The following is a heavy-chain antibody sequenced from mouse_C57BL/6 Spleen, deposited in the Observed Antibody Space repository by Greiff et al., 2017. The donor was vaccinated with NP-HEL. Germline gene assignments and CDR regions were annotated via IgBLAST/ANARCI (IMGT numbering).Heavy chain of an antibody. Sequence: EVQLQQSGPELVKPGASVKISCKASGYSFTGYYMHWVKQSHGNILDWIGYIYPYNGVTSYNQKFKGKATLTVDKSSSTAYMELRSQTSEYSAVYYCASERNSNYDAMDYWGQGTSVTVSS. CDR2: IYPYNGVT. V-gene: IGHV1-31*01. CDR1: GYSFTGYY. D-gene: IGHD2-5*01. CDR3: ASERNSNYDAMDY. J-gene: IGHJ4*01.